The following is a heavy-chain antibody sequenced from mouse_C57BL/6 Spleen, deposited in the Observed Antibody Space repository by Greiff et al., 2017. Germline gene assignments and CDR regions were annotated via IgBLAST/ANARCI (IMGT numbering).Heavy chain of an antibody. J-gene: IGHJ4*01. CDR1: GFTFSNYW. D-gene: IGHD2-3*01. CDR2: IRLKSDNYET. Sequence: EVKLMESGGGLVQPGGSMKLSCVASGFTFSNYWMNWVRQSPEKGLEWVAQIRLKSDNYETHYAESVKGRFTISRDDSKSSVYLQMNNLRAEDTGIYYCTRWLPNYYAMDYWGQGTSVTVSS. V-gene: IGHV6-3*01. CDR3: TRWLPNYYAMDY.